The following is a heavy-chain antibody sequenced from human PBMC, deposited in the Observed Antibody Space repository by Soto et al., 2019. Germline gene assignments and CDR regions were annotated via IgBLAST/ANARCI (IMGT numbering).Heavy chain of an antibody. CDR3: ARHLGEGYFDP. J-gene: IGHJ4*02. CDR2: IYYSGST. CDR1: GDSLSSSTYF. Sequence: SETLSLTCTVSGDSLSSSTYFRGRVRQPPGKGLEWIGSIYYSGSTYYNPSLKSRVTISVDTSKNHFSLKLSSVTAADTAVYYCARHLGEGYFDPWGQGTLVTVSS. V-gene: IGHV4-39*01.